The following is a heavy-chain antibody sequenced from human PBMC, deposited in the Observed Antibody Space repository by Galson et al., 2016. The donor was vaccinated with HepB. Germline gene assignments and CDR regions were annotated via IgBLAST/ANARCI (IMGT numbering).Heavy chain of an antibody. V-gene: IGHV4-39*01. J-gene: IGHJ4*02. CDR3: ARLGRSGWYDY. Sequence: ETLSLTCTVSGGSIDGTSYYWGWIRQPPGKGLEWIGSVDYSGSTYYTPSLKSRVTISVDTSKSQFSLRLSSVAAADTAVYYCARLGRSGWYDYWGQGTLVAVSS. CDR1: GGSIDGTSYY. CDR2: VDYSGST. D-gene: IGHD6-19*01.